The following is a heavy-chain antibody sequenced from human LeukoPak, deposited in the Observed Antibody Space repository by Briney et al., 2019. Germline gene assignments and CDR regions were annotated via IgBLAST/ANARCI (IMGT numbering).Heavy chain of an antibody. J-gene: IGHJ4*02. Sequence: PGGSLRLSCAASGFTFSGYAMSWVRQAPGKGLEWVSAISGSGGSTYYADSVKGRFTISRDNSKNTLYLQMNSLRAGDTAVYYCAKDVAVAGYFDYWGQGTLVTVSS. V-gene: IGHV3-23*01. CDR3: AKDVAVAGYFDY. CDR1: GFTFSGYA. D-gene: IGHD6-19*01. CDR2: ISGSGGST.